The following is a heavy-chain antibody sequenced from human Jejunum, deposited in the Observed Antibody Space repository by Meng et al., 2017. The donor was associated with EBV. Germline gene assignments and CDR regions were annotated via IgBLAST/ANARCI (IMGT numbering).Heavy chain of an antibody. CDR1: GYTFISHY. Sequence: QVHLVHSGAGVKKPGASGKVSCXASGYTFISHYIHWVRQAPGQGLEWMGVINPTATNIIYGQNFQGRVTMTRDTSTSTFYMELSSLRSEDTAVYYCARDVSDSTKTWWLDSWGQGTLVTVSS. V-gene: IGHV1-46*01. CDR2: INPTATNI. J-gene: IGHJ5*01. CDR3: ARDVSDSTKTWWLDS. D-gene: IGHD2-2*01.